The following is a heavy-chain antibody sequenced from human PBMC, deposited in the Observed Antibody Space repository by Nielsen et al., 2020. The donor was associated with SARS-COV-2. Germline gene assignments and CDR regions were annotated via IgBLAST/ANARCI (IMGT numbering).Heavy chain of an antibody. J-gene: IGHJ2*01. CDR3: ARVTITAAGTDWYFGL. Sequence: GGSLRLSCAASGFTFSSYWMHWVRQAPGKGLVWVSRINEEGTSTSYADSVKGRFTISRDNAKNALYLQMNSLRAEDTAVYYCARVTITAAGTDWYFGLWGRGTLVTVSS. V-gene: IGHV3-74*01. CDR1: GFTFSSYW. CDR2: INEEGTST. D-gene: IGHD6-13*01.